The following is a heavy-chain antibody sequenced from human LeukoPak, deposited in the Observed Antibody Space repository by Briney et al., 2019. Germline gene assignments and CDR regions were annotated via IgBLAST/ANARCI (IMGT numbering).Heavy chain of an antibody. D-gene: IGHD5-18*01. CDR2: ISSSSSTI. V-gene: IGHV3-48*01. CDR3: ARGPRGNSYGYGDY. CDR1: GITVSSNY. Sequence: PGGSLRLSCAASGITVSSNYMTWVRQAPGKGLEWVSYISSSSSTIYYADSVKGRFTISRDNDKNSLYLQMNSLRAEDTAVYYCARGPRGNSYGYGDYWGQGTLVTVSS. J-gene: IGHJ4*02.